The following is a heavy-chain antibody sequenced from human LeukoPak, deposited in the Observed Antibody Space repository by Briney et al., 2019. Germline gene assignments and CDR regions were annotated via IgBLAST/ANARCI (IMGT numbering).Heavy chain of an antibody. J-gene: IGHJ6*03. D-gene: IGHD1-26*01. CDR3: ARRGGSYNMYYYYYYMDV. CDR2: INPSGGST. CDR1: GYTFTSYY. Sequence: ASVKVSCKASGYTFTSYYMHWVRQAPGQGLEWMGIINPSGGSTSYAQKFQGRVTMTRDMSTSTVYMELSSLRSEDTAVYYCARRGGSYNMYYYYYYMDVWGKGTTVTISS. V-gene: IGHV1-46*01.